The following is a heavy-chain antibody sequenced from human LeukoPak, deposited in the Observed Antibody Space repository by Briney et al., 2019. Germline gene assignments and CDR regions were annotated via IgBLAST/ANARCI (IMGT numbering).Heavy chain of an antibody. CDR3: TSVDNSYGFDAFDI. CDR2: IRSKANSYAT. Sequence: GGSLRLSCAASGFTFSGSAMHWVRQASGKGLEWVGRIRSKANSYATAYAASVKGRFTISRDDSKNTAYLQMNSLKTEDTAVYYCTSVDNSYGFDAFDIWGQGTMVTVSS. D-gene: IGHD5-18*01. V-gene: IGHV3-73*01. J-gene: IGHJ3*02. CDR1: GFTFSGSA.